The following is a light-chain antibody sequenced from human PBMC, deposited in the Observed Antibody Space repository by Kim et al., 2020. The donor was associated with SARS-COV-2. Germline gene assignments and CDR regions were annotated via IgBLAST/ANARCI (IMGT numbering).Light chain of an antibody. CDR2: QDS. V-gene: IGLV3-1*01. Sequence: SYELTQPPSVSVSPGQTASITCSGDKLGNKYACWYQQKPGQSPVLVIYQDSKRPSGIPERFSGSNSGNTATLTISGTQAMDEADYYCKAWDSSRGVFGTGTKVTVL. CDR1: KLGNKY. J-gene: IGLJ1*01. CDR3: KAWDSSRGV.